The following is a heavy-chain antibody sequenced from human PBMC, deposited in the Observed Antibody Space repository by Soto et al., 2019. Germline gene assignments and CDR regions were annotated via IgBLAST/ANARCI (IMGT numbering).Heavy chain of an antibody. V-gene: IGHV3-11*06. Sequence: HVQMVESGGDLVKPGGSLRLSCAVSGFTFSDYYMSWIRQAPEKGLGWVAYISSRGNYTNYADSVRGRFTISRDNVKNSLFLQMNSLRDEDTAVYYCARDGGVIIAAATGGGYGMDVWGQGTTVIVSS. J-gene: IGHJ6*02. D-gene: IGHD2-2*01. CDR2: ISSRGNYT. CDR3: ARDGGVIIAAATGGGYGMDV. CDR1: GFTFSDYY.